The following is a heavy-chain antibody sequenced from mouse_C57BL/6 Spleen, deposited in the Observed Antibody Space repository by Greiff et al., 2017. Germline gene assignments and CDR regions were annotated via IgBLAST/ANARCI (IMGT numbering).Heavy chain of an antibody. CDR3: AKCNPGTGWYFDV. V-gene: IGHV5-17*01. J-gene: IGHJ1*03. CDR2: ISSGSSTI. Sequence: EVQGVASGGGLVKPGGSLKLSCAASGFTFSDYGLHLVRQAPEKGLEWVAYISSGSSTIYYADTVKGRFTISRDNAKNTRFLKMTSLRSEDTAMYYCAKCNPGTGWYFDVWGTGTTVTVSS. D-gene: IGHD3-3*01. CDR1: GFTFSDYG.